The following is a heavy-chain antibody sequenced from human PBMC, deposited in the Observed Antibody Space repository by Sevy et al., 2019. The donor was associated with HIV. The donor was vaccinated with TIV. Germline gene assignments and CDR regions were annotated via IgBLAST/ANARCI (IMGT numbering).Heavy chain of an antibody. CDR2: IKQDGSEK. J-gene: IGHJ4*02. CDR1: GFTFSSYW. Sequence: GGSLRLSCAASGFTFSSYWMSWVRQAPGKGLEWVANIKQDGSEKYYVDSVKGRFTISRDNAKNSLYLQMNSLRAEDTAVYYCAREGEEYYYGSGCPFDYWGQGTLVTVSS. D-gene: IGHD3-10*01. CDR3: AREGEEYYYGSGCPFDY. V-gene: IGHV3-7*01.